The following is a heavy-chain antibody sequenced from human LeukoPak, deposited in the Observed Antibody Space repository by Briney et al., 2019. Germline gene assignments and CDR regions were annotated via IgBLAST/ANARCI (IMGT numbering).Heavy chain of an antibody. D-gene: IGHD3-22*01. Sequence: GGSLRLSCAASGFTFGSYGMHWVRQAPGKGLEWVTFIRSDGSNKYYADSVKGRFTISRDNSKNTLYLQMNTLIADDTAVYYCAREPVVLITTDAFDIWGQGTMVTVSS. CDR3: AREPVVLITTDAFDI. V-gene: IGHV3-30*02. J-gene: IGHJ3*02. CDR1: GFTFGSYG. CDR2: IRSDGSNK.